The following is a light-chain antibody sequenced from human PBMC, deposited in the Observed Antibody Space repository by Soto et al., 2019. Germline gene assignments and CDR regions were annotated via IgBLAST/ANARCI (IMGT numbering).Light chain of an antibody. CDR3: GTWDSSLSAGRA. Sequence: QSVLTQPASVPGSPGQSITISCTGTSSDVGSNNYVSWYQQLPGTAPKLLIYDNNKRPSGIPDRFSGSKSGTSATLGITGLQTGDEADYYCGTWDSSLSAGRAFGTGTKVTVL. J-gene: IGLJ1*01. V-gene: IGLV1-51*01. CDR1: SSDVGSNNY. CDR2: DNN.